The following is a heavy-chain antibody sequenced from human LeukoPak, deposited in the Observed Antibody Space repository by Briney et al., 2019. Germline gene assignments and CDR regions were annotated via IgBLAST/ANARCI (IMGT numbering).Heavy chain of an antibody. J-gene: IGHJ4*02. Sequence: PGGSLRLSCAASGFTVSSNYMSWVRQAPGKGLEWVSVIYSGGSTYYADSVKGRFTISRDNSKNTLYLQMNSLRAEDTAVCYCARRITRRGIDYWGQGTLVTVSS. CDR1: GFTVSSNY. D-gene: IGHD1-20*01. V-gene: IGHV3-53*01. CDR3: ARRITRRGIDY. CDR2: IYSGGST.